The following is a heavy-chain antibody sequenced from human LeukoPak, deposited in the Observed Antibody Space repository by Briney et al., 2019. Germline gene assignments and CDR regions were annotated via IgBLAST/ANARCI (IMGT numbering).Heavy chain of an antibody. V-gene: IGHV4-30-4*08. CDR2: IYYSGST. Sequence: PSQTLSLTCTVSGGTISSGDYYWSWIRQPPGKGLEWIGYIYYSGSTYYNPSLKSRVTISVDTSKNQFSLKLSSVTAADTAVYYCARAYCSGDCYLAYYYYYYMDVWGKGTTVTVSS. CDR1: GGTISSGDYY. J-gene: IGHJ6*03. CDR3: ARAYCSGDCYLAYYYYYYMDV. D-gene: IGHD2-21*01.